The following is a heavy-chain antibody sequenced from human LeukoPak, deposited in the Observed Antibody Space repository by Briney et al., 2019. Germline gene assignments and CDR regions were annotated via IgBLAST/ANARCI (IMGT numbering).Heavy chain of an antibody. V-gene: IGHV4-31*03. D-gene: IGHD1-1*01. Sequence: PSQTLSLTCTVSGGSISSGGYYWSWIRQHPGKGLEWIRYIYYSGSTYYNPSLKSRVTISVDTSKNQFSLKLSSVTAADTAVYYCAREELERRGWFDPWGQGTLVTVSS. J-gene: IGHJ5*02. CDR1: GGSISSGGYY. CDR3: AREELERRGWFDP. CDR2: IYYSGST.